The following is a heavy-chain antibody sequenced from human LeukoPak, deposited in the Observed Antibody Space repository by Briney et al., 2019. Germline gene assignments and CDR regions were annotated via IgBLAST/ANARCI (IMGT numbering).Heavy chain of an antibody. CDR1: GASTSDNNFY. Sequence: PSETLSLTCNVSGASTSDNNFYWNWIRQPAGESLEWIGRTFNGGSPNYNPSLMSRVTISMDTSTNQFSLKLSSVTAADTAVYYCARGREYDSSGYYFFDYWGQGTLVTVSS. V-gene: IGHV4-61*02. D-gene: IGHD3-22*01. J-gene: IGHJ4*02. CDR2: TFNGGSP. CDR3: ARGREYDSSGYYFFDY.